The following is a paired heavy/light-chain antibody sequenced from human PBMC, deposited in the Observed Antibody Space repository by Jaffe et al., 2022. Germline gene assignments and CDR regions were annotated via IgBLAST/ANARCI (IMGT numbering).Light chain of an antibody. CDR1: SSNIGAGYD. CDR2: GNS. Sequence: QSVLTQPPSVSGAPGQRVTISCTGSSSNIGAGYDVHWYQQLPGTAPKLLIYGNSNRPSGVPDRFSGSKSGTSASLAITGLQAEDEADYYCQSYDSSLSGSSVFGTGTKVTVL. V-gene: IGLV1-40*01. J-gene: IGLJ1*01. CDR3: QSYDSSLSGSSV.
Heavy chain of an antibody. V-gene: IGHV5-51*03. CDR3: VRPLRYFDWADPTDAFDI. D-gene: IGHD3-9*01. Sequence: EVQLVQSGAEVKKPGESLKISCKGSGYSFTSYWIGWVRQMPGKGLEWMGIIYPGDSDTRYSPSFQGQVTISADKSISTAYLQWSSLKASDTAMYYCVRPLRYFDWADPTDAFDIWGQGTMVTVSS. CDR2: IYPGDSDT. CDR1: GYSFTSYW. J-gene: IGHJ3*02.